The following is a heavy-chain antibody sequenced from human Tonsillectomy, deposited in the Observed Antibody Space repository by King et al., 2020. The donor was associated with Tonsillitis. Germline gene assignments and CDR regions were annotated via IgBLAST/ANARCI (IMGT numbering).Heavy chain of an antibody. CDR2: IKEDGREK. Sequence: VQLVESGGGLVQPGGSLRLSCAASGFTFSSYWMSWVREAPGKGLEWVANIKEDGREKYYVDSVKGRFSISRDNAKNSLYLQMNSLRVEDTAVYYCAREYSYGRDYWGQGTLVTVSS. CDR1: GFTFSSYW. V-gene: IGHV3-7*01. J-gene: IGHJ4*02. D-gene: IGHD3-16*01. CDR3: AREYSYGRDY.